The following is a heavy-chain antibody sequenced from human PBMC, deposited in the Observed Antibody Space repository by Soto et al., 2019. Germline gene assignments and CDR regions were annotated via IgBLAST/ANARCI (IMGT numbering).Heavy chain of an antibody. D-gene: IGHD4-17*01. Sequence: EVQLVESGGGLVQPGESLRLSCAASEFTFKSYWMSWVRQAPGKGLEWVANIRQDGSGRYYVDSVKGRFTISRDNAKNSLYLQMDSLRVEDTAVYYCARGVTSMDYWGQGTLVTVSS. V-gene: IGHV3-7*01. CDR3: ARGVTSMDY. CDR1: EFTFKSYW. J-gene: IGHJ4*02. CDR2: IRQDGSGR.